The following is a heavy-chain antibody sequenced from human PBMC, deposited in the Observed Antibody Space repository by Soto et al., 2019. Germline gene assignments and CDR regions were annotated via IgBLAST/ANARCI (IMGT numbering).Heavy chain of an antibody. J-gene: IGHJ3*02. Sequence: ASVKVSCKASGGTFSSYTISWVRQAPGQGLEWMGRIIPILGIANYAQKFQGRVTITADKSTSTAYMELSSLRSEDTAVYYCARDSRPEYYDILTGYYIGDAFDIWGQGTMVTVSS. CDR2: IIPILGIA. D-gene: IGHD3-9*01. CDR1: GGTFSSYT. CDR3: ARDSRPEYYDILTGYYIGDAFDI. V-gene: IGHV1-69*04.